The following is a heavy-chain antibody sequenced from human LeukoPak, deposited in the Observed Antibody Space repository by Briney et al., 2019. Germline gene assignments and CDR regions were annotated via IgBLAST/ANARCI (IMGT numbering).Heavy chain of an antibody. D-gene: IGHD3-3*01. V-gene: IGHV4-34*01. CDR1: GGSFSGYY. Sequence: SETLSLTCAVYGGSFSGYYWSWIRQPPGKGLEWIGEINHSGSTNYNPSLKSRVTISVDTSKSQFSLKVRYVTAADTAVYYCARGLNDSWTGENYWGQGTLVTASS. CDR2: INHSGST. CDR3: ARGLNDSWTGENY. J-gene: IGHJ4*02.